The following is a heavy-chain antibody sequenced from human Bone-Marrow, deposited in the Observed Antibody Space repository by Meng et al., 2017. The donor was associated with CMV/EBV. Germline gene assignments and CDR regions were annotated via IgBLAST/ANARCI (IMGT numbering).Heavy chain of an antibody. V-gene: IGHV3-13*01. J-gene: IGHJ6*02. CDR2: IGTAGDT. Sequence: GESLKISCAASGFTFSSYDMHWVRQATGKGLEWVSAIGTAGDTYYPGSVKGRFTISRENAKNSLYLQMNSLRAGDTAVYYCARARRDEVVPAADDYYGMDVWGQGTTVTVSS. CDR1: GFTFSSYD. CDR3: ARARRDEVVPAADDYYGMDV. D-gene: IGHD2-2*01.